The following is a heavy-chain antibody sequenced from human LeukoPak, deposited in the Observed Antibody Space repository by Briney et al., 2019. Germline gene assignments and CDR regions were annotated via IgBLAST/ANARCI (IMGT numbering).Heavy chain of an antibody. CDR3: ARPRDGYSHFDY. CDR2: IYYSGST. CDR1: GGSISSSSYY. V-gene: IGHV4-39*01. J-gene: IGHJ4*02. D-gene: IGHD5-24*01. Sequence: SETLSLTCTVSGGSISSSSYYWGWIRQPPGKGLEWIGSIYYSGSTYYNPSLKSRVTISVDTSKNQFSLKLSSVTAADTAVYYCARPRDGYSHFDYWGQGTLVTVS.